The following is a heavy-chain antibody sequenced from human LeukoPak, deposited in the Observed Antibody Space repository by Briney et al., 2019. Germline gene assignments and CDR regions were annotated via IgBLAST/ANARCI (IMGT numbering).Heavy chain of an antibody. V-gene: IGHV3-23*01. Sequence: GGFLRLSCAASGFTFSSYAMSWVRQAPGKGLEWVSAISGSGGSTYYADSVKGRFTISRDNSKNTLYLQMNSLRAEDTAVYYCAKLGDYVWGSYRPFDYWGQGTLVTVSS. CDR2: ISGSGGST. CDR3: AKLGDYVWGSYRPFDY. J-gene: IGHJ4*02. D-gene: IGHD3-16*02. CDR1: GFTFSSYA.